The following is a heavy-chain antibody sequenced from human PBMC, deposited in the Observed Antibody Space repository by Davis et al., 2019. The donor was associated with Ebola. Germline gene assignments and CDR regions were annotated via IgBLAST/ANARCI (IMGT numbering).Heavy chain of an antibody. CDR1: GFTFSSYS. CDR3: ARDKREKQWLDPYYYYYGMDV. J-gene: IGHJ6*02. CDR2: ISSSSSYI. V-gene: IGHV3-21*01. D-gene: IGHD6-19*01. Sequence: GESLKISCAASGFTFSSYSMNWVRQAPGKGLEWVSSISSSSSYIYYADSVKGRFTISRDNAKNSLYLQMNSLRAEDTAVYYCARDKREKQWLDPYYYYYGMDVWGQGTTVTVSS.